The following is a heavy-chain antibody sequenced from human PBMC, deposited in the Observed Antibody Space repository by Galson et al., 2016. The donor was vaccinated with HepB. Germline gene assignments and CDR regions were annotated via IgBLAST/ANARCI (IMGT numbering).Heavy chain of an antibody. Sequence: SVKVSCKASGYTFTSYAISWVRQAPGQALECLGWIDTSNGNTNYAQKFQDRVTLTTETSTSTTYMEPRGLISEDTAGYYCARHYSSTWPAGLIFDSWGPGTRVTVSS. D-gene: IGHD6-6*01. CDR3: ARHYSSTWPAGLIFDS. V-gene: IGHV1-18*01. CDR2: IDTSNGNT. CDR1: GYTFTSYA. J-gene: IGHJ4*02.